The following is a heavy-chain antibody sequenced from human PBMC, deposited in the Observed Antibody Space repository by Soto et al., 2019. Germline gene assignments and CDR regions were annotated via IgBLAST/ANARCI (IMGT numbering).Heavy chain of an antibody. CDR2: IYTSGST. CDR1: GGSISSYY. J-gene: IGHJ4*02. V-gene: IGHV4-4*07. D-gene: IGHD6-13*01. Sequence: KASETLSLTCTVSGGSISSYYWSWIRQPAGKGLEWIGRIYTSGSTNYNPSLKSRVTMSVDTSKNQFSLKLSSVTAADTAVYYCARGGRGSSWETVYYFDYWGQGTLVTVSS. CDR3: ARGGRGSSWETVYYFDY.